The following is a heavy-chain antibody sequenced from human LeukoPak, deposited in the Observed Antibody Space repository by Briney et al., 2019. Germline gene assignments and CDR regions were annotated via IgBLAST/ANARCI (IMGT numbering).Heavy chain of an antibody. CDR2: ITSDSRAI. Sequence: PGGSLRLSCAASGFTFNTYSMHWVRQAPGKGLEWISYITSDSRAIYYADSVKGRFTISRDNAKNSLYLQMNSLRDEDTAVYYCARDGYYYDSSGYYYGGGYYFDYWGQGTLVTVSS. CDR3: ARDGYYYDSSGYYYGGGYYFDY. D-gene: IGHD3-22*01. V-gene: IGHV3-48*02. CDR1: GFTFNTYS. J-gene: IGHJ4*02.